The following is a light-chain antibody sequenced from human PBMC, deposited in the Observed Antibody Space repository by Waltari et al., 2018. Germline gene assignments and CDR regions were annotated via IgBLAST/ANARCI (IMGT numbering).Light chain of an antibody. CDR1: RSHIRSNY. CDR3: AAWDDSLTGRV. J-gene: IGLJ3*02. CDR2: SDN. V-gene: IGLV1-47*01. Sequence: QSVLTQPSSACGTPGLGGTIACSASRSHIRSNYVYWYQPLPGTTPKLLIPSDNQRPSGVPDRFSAPKAGASASLAISGLRSDDEADYYCAAWDDSLTGRVFGGGTKLTVL.